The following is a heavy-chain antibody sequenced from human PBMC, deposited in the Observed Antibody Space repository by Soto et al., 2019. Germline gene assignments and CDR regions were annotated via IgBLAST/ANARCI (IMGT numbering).Heavy chain of an antibody. CDR3: AKVGVPAAMGGLLGYYHYYYLDV. V-gene: IGHV3-23*01. CDR1: GFTFSSYA. D-gene: IGHD2-2*01. CDR2: ISGSGGST. J-gene: IGHJ6*03. Sequence: GGSLRLSCAASGFTFSSYAMSWVRQAPGKGLEWVSAISGSGGSTYYADSVKGRFTISRDNSKNTLYLQMNSLRAEDTAVYYCAKVGVPAAMGGLLGYYHYYYLDVWGKGTTVTVSS.